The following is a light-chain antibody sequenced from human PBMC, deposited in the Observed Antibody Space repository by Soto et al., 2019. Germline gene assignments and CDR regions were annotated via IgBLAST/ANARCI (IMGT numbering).Light chain of an antibody. V-gene: IGLV2-14*01. CDR1: SSDVGDYNY. Sequence: QSALTQPASVSGSPGQSITISCTGTSSDVGDYNYVSWYQQHPGKAPKLMIYEVSNRPSGVSNRFAGSKSVNTASLTISGLQAEDEADYYCSSYTSSSTVVFGGGTKLTVL. CDR2: EVS. CDR3: SSYTSSSTVV. J-gene: IGLJ2*01.